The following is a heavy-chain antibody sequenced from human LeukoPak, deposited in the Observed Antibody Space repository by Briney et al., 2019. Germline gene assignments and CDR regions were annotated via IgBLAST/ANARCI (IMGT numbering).Heavy chain of an antibody. D-gene: IGHD5-12*01. V-gene: IGHV3-30-3*01. J-gene: IGHJ4*02. CDR3: TKGSGGSDYGNFGY. CDR2: ISYDGSNK. CDR1: GFTFSSYA. Sequence: TGRSLRLSCAASGFTFSSYAMHWVRQAPGKGLEWVAVISYDGSNKYYADSVKGRFTISRDNSKSTLYLQMNSLRAEDTAVYYCTKGSGGSDYGNFGYWGQGTLVTVSA.